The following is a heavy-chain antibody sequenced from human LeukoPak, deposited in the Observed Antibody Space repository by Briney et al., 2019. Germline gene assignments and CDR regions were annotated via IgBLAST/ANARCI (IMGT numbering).Heavy chain of an antibody. CDR2: INPNSGGT. CDR3: ARGWPTEFDY. J-gene: IGHJ4*02. V-gene: IGHV1-2*06. D-gene: IGHD2-15*01. CDR1: GYTFTGYY. Sequence: ASVKVSCKASGYTFTGYYMHWVRQAPGQGLEWMGRINPNSGGTKYAQRFQGRVTMTRDTSISTAYMELSRLRSDDTAVYYCARGWPTEFDYWGQGTLVTVSS.